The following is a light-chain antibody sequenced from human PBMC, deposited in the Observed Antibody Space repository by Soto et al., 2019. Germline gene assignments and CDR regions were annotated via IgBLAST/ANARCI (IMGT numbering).Light chain of an antibody. Sequence: QSALTQPRSVSGSPGQSATISCTGTSSDVGGYNYVSWYQQHPGKAPKLMIYDVSKRPSGVPDRFSGSKSGNTASLTISGLQAEDEADYYCCSYAGSYTLWVFGGGTKVTVL. J-gene: IGLJ3*02. CDR2: DVS. CDR1: SSDVGGYNY. CDR3: CSYAGSYTLWV. V-gene: IGLV2-11*01.